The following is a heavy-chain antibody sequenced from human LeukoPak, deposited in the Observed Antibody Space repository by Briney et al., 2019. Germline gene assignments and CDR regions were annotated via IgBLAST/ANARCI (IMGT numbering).Heavy chain of an antibody. J-gene: IGHJ4*02. CDR3: ARQADLSYYSDY. CDR2: IYPGDSDT. D-gene: IGHD3-10*01. Sequence: GESLKISCKGSGYTSTTYWIGWVRQMPGKGLEWLGIIYPGDSDTRYSPSFQGQATISADTSISTAYLQWSSLKASDTAMYYCARQADLSYYSDYWGQGTLVTVSS. V-gene: IGHV5-51*01. CDR1: GYTSTTYW.